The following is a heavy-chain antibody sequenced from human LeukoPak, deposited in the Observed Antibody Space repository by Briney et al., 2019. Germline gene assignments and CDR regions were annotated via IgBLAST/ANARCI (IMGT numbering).Heavy chain of an antibody. CDR1: GFTFSSYS. V-gene: IGHV3-21*04. CDR2: ISSSSSYI. J-gene: IGHJ4*02. Sequence: TGGSLRLSCAASGFTFSSYSMNWVRQAPGKGLEWVSSISSSSSYIYYADSVKGRFTISRDNAKNSLYLQMNSLRAEDTAVYYCARDRGGYGRATSFDYWGQGTLVTVSS. D-gene: IGHD5-12*01. CDR3: ARDRGGYGRATSFDY.